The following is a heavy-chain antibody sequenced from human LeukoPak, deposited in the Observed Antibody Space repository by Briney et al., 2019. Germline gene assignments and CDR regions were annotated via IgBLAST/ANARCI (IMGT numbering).Heavy chain of an antibody. CDR2: IYSGGNT. CDR1: GFTLRSYA. CDR3: AKASSETNFDY. J-gene: IGHJ4*02. D-gene: IGHD2-2*01. V-gene: IGHV3-66*01. Sequence: GGSLRLSCAASGFTLRSYAMTWVRQAPGKGLEWVSVIYSGGNTYYADSVKGRFTSSRDNSQNTLYLQMNSLRVEDTAIYYCAKASSETNFDYWGQGTLVTVSS.